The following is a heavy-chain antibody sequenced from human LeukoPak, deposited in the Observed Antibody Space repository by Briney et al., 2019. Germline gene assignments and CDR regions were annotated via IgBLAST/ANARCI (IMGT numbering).Heavy chain of an antibody. J-gene: IGHJ6*03. V-gene: IGHV1-58*02. CDR3: AAAGNYYYYYYMDV. CDR2: IVVGSGNT. CDR1: GFTFTSSA. Sequence: GASVKVSCKASGFTFTSSAMQWVRQARGQRLEWIGWIVVGSGNTNYAQKFQERVTITRDMSTSTAYMELSSLRSEDTAVYYCAAAGNYYYYYYMDVWGKGTTVTVSS. D-gene: IGHD3-10*01.